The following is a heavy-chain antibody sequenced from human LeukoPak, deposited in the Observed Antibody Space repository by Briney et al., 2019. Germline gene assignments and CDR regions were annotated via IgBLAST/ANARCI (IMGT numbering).Heavy chain of an antibody. CDR3: AREGTRITGTTRLWFDP. V-gene: IGHV1-18*01. Sequence: ASVKVSCKASGYTFTSYGISWVRQAPGQGPEGMGWISAYNGNTNYAQKLQGRVTMTTDTSTSTAYMELRSLRSDDTAVYYCAREGTRITGTTRLWFDPWGQGTLVTVSS. CDR1: GYTFTSYG. J-gene: IGHJ5*02. CDR2: ISAYNGNT. D-gene: IGHD1-20*01.